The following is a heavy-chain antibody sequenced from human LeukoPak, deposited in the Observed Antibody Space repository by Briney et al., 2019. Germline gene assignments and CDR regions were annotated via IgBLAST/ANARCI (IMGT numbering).Heavy chain of an antibody. V-gene: IGHV4-59*01. CDR2: IYYSGST. J-gene: IGHJ3*02. Sequence: PSGTLSLTCTVSGGSISSYYWSWIRQPPGKGLEWIGYIYYSGSTNYNPSLKSRVTISVDTSKNQFSLKLSSVTAADTAVYYCARDSDSWAFDIWGQGTMVTVSS. D-gene: IGHD2-21*01. CDR3: ARDSDSWAFDI. CDR1: GGSISSYY.